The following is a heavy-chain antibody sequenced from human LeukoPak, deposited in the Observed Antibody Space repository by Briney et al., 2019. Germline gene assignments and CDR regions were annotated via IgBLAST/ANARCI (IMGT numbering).Heavy chain of an antibody. V-gene: IGHV3-73*01. Sequence: PGGSLKLSCAASGFPFGDSAVHWVRQASGKGLEWVGRIRTKANTYATVYTTSLKGRFTISRDDSKNTAYLHMNSLKTEDTAVYYCTSLNDYGGNSYFESWGQGSLVTVSS. J-gene: IGHJ4*02. D-gene: IGHD4-23*01. CDR3: TSLNDYGGNSYFES. CDR2: IRTKANTYAT. CDR1: GFPFGDSA.